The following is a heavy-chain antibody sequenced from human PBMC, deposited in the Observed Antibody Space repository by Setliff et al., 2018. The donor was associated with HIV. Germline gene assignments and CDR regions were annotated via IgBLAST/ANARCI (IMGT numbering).Heavy chain of an antibody. CDR1: GFSLATDGVA. Sequence: ESGPTLVNPTQTLTLTCDFSGFSLATDGVAVGWIRQPPGKGPEWLALIYWDDDKRYSPSLKRRLTITKDTSKNQVLLTLTNVGPMDTATYYCVHHDSGTYFSTAMGFDSWGQGLLVTVSS. CDR2: IYWDDDK. CDR3: VHHDSGTYFSTAMGFDS. V-gene: IGHV2-5*02. J-gene: IGHJ4*02. D-gene: IGHD1-26*01.